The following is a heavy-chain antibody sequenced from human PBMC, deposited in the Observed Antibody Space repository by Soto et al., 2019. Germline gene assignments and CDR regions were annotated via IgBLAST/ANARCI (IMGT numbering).Heavy chain of an antibody. Sequence: EVQLAESGGDLVQPGGSLRLSCAASGFTLSAYWMTWVRQAPGKGLEWVANINRDGSKKAYLDSVRGRFTISRDNVGNSLYLQTDSLRADDTALYYCARDVSPGSSSLYLDAFDIWGQGTMVSVSS. J-gene: IGHJ3*02. D-gene: IGHD6-13*01. CDR2: INRDGSKK. V-gene: IGHV3-7*05. CDR3: ARDVSPGSSSLYLDAFDI. CDR1: GFTLSAYW.